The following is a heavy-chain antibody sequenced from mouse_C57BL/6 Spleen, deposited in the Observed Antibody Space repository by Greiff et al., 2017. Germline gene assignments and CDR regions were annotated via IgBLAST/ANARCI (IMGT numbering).Heavy chain of an antibody. CDR2: ISYDGSN. CDR3: ARGRYDYPWFAY. Sequence: VQLQQSGPGLVKPSQSLSLTCSVTGYSITSGYYWNWIRQFPGNKLEWIGYISYDGSNNYNPSLKNRISITRDTSKNQFFLKLNAVTTEDTATYYCARGRYDYPWFAYWGQGTLVTVSA. CDR1: GYSITSGYY. D-gene: IGHD2-4*01. V-gene: IGHV3-6*01. J-gene: IGHJ3*01.